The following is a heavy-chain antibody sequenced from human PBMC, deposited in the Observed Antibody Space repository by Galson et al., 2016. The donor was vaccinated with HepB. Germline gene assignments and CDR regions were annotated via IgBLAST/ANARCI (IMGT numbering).Heavy chain of an antibody. CDR1: GDYITSYY. CDR2: IYYSGRT. D-gene: IGHD6-13*01. J-gene: IGHJ5*02. CDR3: ARASSTWGWFDP. Sequence: SETLSLTCTVSGDYITSYYWSWIRQPPGKGLEWIGYIYYSGRTYSNPSLKSRLTISVDTSKNQFSLRLSSVTAADTAVYYGARASSTWGWFDPWGQGTLVTVSS. V-gene: IGHV4-59*06.